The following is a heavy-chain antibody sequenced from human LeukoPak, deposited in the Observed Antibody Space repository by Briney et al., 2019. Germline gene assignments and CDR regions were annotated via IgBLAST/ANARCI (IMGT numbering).Heavy chain of an antibody. Sequence: SETLSLTCTVSGGSISNYYWSWIRQPPGKGLEWIGYIYYSGSTNYKSSLKSRVTISVGTSKNQFSLKLSSVTAADTAVYYCARDDGYNLFDYWGQGTLVTVSS. J-gene: IGHJ4*02. CDR1: GGSISNYY. D-gene: IGHD5-24*01. V-gene: IGHV4-59*01. CDR2: IYYSGST. CDR3: ARDDGYNLFDY.